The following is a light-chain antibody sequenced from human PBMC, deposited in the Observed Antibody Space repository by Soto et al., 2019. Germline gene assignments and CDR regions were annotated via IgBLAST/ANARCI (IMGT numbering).Light chain of an antibody. CDR2: EVS. CDR1: SSDVGGYNY. V-gene: IGLV2-8*01. CDR3: SSYTGSNLV. Sequence: QSVLTQPPSASGSPGQSVTISCTGTSSDVGGYNYVSWYQQHPGKAPKVMIYEVSNRPSGVPDRFSGSKSGNTASLTVSGLQAEDEADYYCSSYTGSNLVFGGGTKLTV. J-gene: IGLJ2*01.